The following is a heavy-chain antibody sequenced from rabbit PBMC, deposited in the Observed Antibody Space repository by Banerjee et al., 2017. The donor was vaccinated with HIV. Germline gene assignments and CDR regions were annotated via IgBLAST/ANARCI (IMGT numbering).Heavy chain of an antibody. D-gene: IGHD7-1*01. Sequence: QSLEESGGDLVKPGASLTLTCTASGFSFSSSYYMCWVRLAPGKGLEWIACIYAGSSGSTYYASWAKGRFTISKTSSTTVTLQMTSLTVADTATYFCARDPSYADYTTYGDAGNLWGQGTLVTVS. CDR3: ARDPSYADYTTYGDAGNL. CDR1: GFSFSSSYY. J-gene: IGHJ4*01. CDR2: IYAGSSGST. V-gene: IGHV1S40*01.